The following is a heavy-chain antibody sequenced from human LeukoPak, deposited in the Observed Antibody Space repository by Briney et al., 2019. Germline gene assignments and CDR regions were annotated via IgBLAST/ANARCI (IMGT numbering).Heavy chain of an antibody. V-gene: IGHV3-7*01. CDR3: ARDFWSGCDY. CDR2: IKQDGSEK. CDR1: GFTFSGYW. D-gene: IGHD3-3*01. J-gene: IGHJ4*02. Sequence: GGSLRLSCAASGFTFSGYWMSWVRQAPGKGLEWVANIKQDGSEKYYVDSVKGRFTISRDNAKNSLYLQMNSLRAEDTAVHYCARDFWSGCDYWGQGTLVTVSS.